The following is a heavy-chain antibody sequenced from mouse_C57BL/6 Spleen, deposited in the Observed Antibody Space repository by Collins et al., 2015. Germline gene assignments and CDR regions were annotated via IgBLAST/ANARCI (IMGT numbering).Heavy chain of an antibody. V-gene: IGHV1-75*01. D-gene: IGHD1-1*01. CDR1: GYAFSSYW. J-gene: IGHJ3*01. Sequence: QVQLQQSGAELVKPGASVKISCKASGYAFSSYWMNWVKQRPGQGLEWIGWIFPGSGSTYYNEKFKGKATLTVDKSSSTAYMLLSSLTSEDSAVYFCARADYYGSSYGIAYWGQGTLVTVSA. CDR2: IFPGSGST. CDR3: ARADYYGSSYGIAY.